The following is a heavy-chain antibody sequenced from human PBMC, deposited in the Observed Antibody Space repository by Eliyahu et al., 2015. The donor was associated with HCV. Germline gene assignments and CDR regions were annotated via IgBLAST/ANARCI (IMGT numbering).Heavy chain of an antibody. CDR2: SIIVXTP. Sequence: QVQLQQWGAGLLKPSETLSLTCAVYGGSFSGYYWXWIRQPPGKGLEWLGKSIIVXTPTPTPSLKSRVTVSVDTSKNQFSLRLSSVTAADTAVYYCARVWVYYDILTGYYTHSYYFDYWGQGTLVTVSS. CDR3: ARVWVYYDILTGYYTHSYYFDY. J-gene: IGHJ4*02. V-gene: IGHV4-34*01. D-gene: IGHD3-9*01. CDR1: GGSFSGYY.